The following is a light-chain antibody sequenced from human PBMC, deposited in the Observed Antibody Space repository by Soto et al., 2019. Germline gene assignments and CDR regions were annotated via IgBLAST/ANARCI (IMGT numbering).Light chain of an antibody. CDR1: SSNIGSNT. J-gene: IGLJ1*01. V-gene: IGLV1-44*01. CDR2: SNN. CDR3: AAWDDSLNGYV. Sequence: QAVVTQPPSTSGTPGQRVTISCSGSSSNIGSNTVNWYQHLPGTAPKLLIYSNNQRPSGVPDRFSGSKSGTSASLAVSGLQSEDEADYYCAAWDDSLNGYVFGAGTKVTVL.